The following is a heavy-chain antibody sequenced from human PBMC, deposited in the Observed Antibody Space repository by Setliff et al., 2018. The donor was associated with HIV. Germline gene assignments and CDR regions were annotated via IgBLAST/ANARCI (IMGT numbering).Heavy chain of an antibody. CDR2: IQSGGII. Sequence: GGSLRLSCAASGLTLSNSAMTWVRQKPWRGLEWVSLIQSGGIIYYAGSVKGRFTISRDNSNNTLSLQMSSLRAEDTALYYCAKLDYYDYSGSWARKVAIDFWGRGTMVTVSS. V-gene: IGHV3-23*01. J-gene: IGHJ3*01. CDR3: AKLDYYDYSGSWARKVAIDF. CDR1: GLTLSNSA. D-gene: IGHD3-22*01.